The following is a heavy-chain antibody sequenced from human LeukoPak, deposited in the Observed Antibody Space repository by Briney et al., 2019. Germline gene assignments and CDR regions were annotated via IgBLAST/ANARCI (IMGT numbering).Heavy chain of an antibody. J-gene: IGHJ4*02. CDR2: INPSGDST. CDR1: GYTFTSYY. Sequence: SSVKVSCKASGYTFTSYYMHWVRQAPGQGLEWMGIINPSGDSTGYAQKFQGRVTMTRDTSTSTVYMELSSLRSEDTAVYYCASPGEKDYYFDYWGQGTLVTVSS. D-gene: IGHD3-16*01. V-gene: IGHV1-46*01. CDR3: ASPGEKDYYFDY.